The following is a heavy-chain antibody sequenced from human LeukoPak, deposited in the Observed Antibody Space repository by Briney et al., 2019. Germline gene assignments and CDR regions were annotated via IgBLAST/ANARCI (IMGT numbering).Heavy chain of an antibody. J-gene: IGHJ4*02. CDR3: ARGGPYDGDYIPVS. Sequence: GGSLRLSCAASGFTFSSYGMHWVRQAPGKGLEWVAVIWYDGSNKYYADSVKGRFTISRDNSKNTPYLQMNSLRAEDTAVYYCARGGPYDGDYIPVSWGQGTLVTVSS. CDR1: GFTFSSYG. V-gene: IGHV3-33*01. CDR2: IWYDGSNK. D-gene: IGHD4-17*01.